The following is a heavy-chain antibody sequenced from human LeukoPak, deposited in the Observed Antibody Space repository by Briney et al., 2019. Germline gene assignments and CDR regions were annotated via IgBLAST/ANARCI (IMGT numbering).Heavy chain of an antibody. CDR2: VKSRSAGETT. CDR3: TLIQGWGSGSYYRDF. D-gene: IGHD3-10*01. CDR1: GFTFSAYG. Sequence: GRSLRLSCAASGFTFSAYGMRWVRQAPGKGLEWVARVKSRSAGETTDYAAPVKGRFTISRDDSKNTLYLQMNSLKTEDTAVYYCTLIQGWGSGSYYRDFWGQGTLVTVSS. V-gene: IGHV3-15*01. J-gene: IGHJ4*02.